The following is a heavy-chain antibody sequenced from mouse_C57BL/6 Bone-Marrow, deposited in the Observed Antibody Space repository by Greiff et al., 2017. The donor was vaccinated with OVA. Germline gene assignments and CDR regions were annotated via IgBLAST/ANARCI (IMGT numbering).Heavy chain of an antibody. CDR1: GYAFSSSW. Sequence: VMLVESGPELVKPGASVKISCKASGYAFSSSWMNWVKQRPGKGLEWIGRIYPGDGDTNYNGKFKGKATLTADKSSSTAYMQLSSLTSEDSAVYFCARSGSNYGFAYWGQGTLVTVSA. V-gene: IGHV1-82*01. CDR3: ARSGSNYGFAY. CDR2: IYPGDGDT. J-gene: IGHJ3*01. D-gene: IGHD2-5*01.